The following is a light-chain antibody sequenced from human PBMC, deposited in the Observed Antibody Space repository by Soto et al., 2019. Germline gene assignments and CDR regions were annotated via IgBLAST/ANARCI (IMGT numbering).Light chain of an antibody. CDR1: QSIISNY. J-gene: IGKJ4*01. Sequence: EIVLTQSPGTLSLSPGERATLSCRASQSIISNYLAWYQQKPGQAPRLLIFGASSRATGLPDRFSGSGSGTDFPLTISRLEPEDFAVYYCQQYGGSPLTFGGGTKVEIK. CDR2: GAS. CDR3: QQYGGSPLT. V-gene: IGKV3-20*01.